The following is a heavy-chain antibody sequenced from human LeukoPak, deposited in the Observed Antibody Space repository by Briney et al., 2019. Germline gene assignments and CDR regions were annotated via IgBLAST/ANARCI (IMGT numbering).Heavy chain of an antibody. CDR3: ARRLRRTRYFDY. J-gene: IGHJ4*02. V-gene: IGHV4-39*01. CDR2: IYYSGST. CDR1: GGSISSSSYY. D-gene: IGHD1/OR15-1a*01. Sequence: SETLSLTCTVSGGSISSSSYYWGWIRQPPGKGLDWIGTIYYSGSTFSNPSFRSRVTISVDTSQNQFSLKLSSVTAADTAVYYCARRLRRTRYFDYWGQGTLVTVSS.